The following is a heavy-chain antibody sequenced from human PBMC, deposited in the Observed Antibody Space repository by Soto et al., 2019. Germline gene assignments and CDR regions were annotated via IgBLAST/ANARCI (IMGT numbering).Heavy chain of an antibody. CDR3: ARDIEGYCSGGSCYVGAFDI. J-gene: IGHJ3*02. V-gene: IGHV1-69*01. CDR1: GGTFSSYA. CDR2: IIPIFGTA. D-gene: IGHD2-15*01. Sequence: QVQLVQSGAEVKKPGSSVKVSCKASGGTFSSYAISWVRQAPGQGLEWMGGIIPIFGTANYAQKFQGRVTIPADESTSTAYMELSSLRSEDTAVYYCARDIEGYCSGGSCYVGAFDIWGQGTMVTVSS.